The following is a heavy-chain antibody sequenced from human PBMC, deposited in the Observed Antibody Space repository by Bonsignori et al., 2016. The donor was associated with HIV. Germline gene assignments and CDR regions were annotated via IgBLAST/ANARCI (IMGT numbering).Heavy chain of an antibody. V-gene: IGHV4-34*01. D-gene: IGHD1-26*01. CDR3: ARLHIVGALALVYRYWFDP. Sequence: QVQLQQWGAGLLKPSETLSLTCAVYGGSFSAYYWSWIRQSPGKGLEWIGEINHSGSTNYNPSLKSRVTISIDTSKNQFSLKLNSVTAADTAVYYCARLHIVGALALVYRYWFDPWGQGNPGHGLL. J-gene: IGHJ5*02. CDR1: GGSFSAYY. CDR2: INHSGST.